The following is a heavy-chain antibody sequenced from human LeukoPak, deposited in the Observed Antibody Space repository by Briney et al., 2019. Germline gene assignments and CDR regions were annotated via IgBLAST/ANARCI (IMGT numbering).Heavy chain of an antibody. D-gene: IGHD2-2*01. V-gene: IGHV3-23*01. CDR3: AKEENRYPVVPAACDY. J-gene: IGHJ4*02. CDR2: ISGSDGST. CDR1: GFTFSSYA. Sequence: TGGSLRLSCAASGFTFSSYAMSWVRQAPGKGLEWVSAISGSDGSTYYADSVKGRFTISRDNSKNTLYLQMNSLRAEDTAVYYCAKEENRYPVVPAACDYWGQGTLVTVSS.